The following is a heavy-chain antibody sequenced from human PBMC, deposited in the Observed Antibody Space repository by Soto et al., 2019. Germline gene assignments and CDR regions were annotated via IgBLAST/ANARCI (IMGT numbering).Heavy chain of an antibody. J-gene: IGHJ6*02. Sequence: SVKVSCKASGGTFSSYAISWVRQAPGQGLEWMGGIIPIFGTANYAQKFQGRVTITADESTSTAYVELSSLRSEDTAVYYCARDPEGWPSSGRSPDPRPYYYGMDVWGQGTTVTVSS. D-gene: IGHD6-19*01. V-gene: IGHV1-69*13. CDR1: GGTFSSYA. CDR2: IIPIFGTA. CDR3: ARDPEGWPSSGRSPDPRPYYYGMDV.